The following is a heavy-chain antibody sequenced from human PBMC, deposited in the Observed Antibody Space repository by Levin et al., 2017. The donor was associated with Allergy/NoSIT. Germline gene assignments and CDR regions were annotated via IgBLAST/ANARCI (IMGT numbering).Heavy chain of an antibody. D-gene: IGHD3-22*01. CDR1: GFTFSSYA. CDR2: ISYDGSNK. Sequence: SCAASGFTFSSYAMHWVRQAPGKGLEWVAVISYDGSNKYYADSVKGRFTISRDNSKNTLYLQMNSLRAEDTAVYYCARGQAYYYDSQGDAFDIWGQGTMVTVSS. J-gene: IGHJ3*02. V-gene: IGHV3-30-3*01. CDR3: ARGQAYYYDSQGDAFDI.